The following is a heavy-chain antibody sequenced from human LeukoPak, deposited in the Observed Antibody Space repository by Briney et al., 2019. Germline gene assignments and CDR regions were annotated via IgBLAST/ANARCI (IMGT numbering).Heavy chain of an antibody. Sequence: SETLSLTCTVSGGSISSYYWSWIRQPAGKGLEWIGRIYTSGSTNYNPSLKSRVTMSVDTSKNQFSLKLSSVTAADTAVYYCARVIAVAPNNWYFDLWGRGTLVTVSS. CDR1: GGSISSYY. CDR3: ARVIAVAPNNWYFDL. CDR2: IYTSGST. J-gene: IGHJ2*01. V-gene: IGHV4-4*07. D-gene: IGHD6-19*01.